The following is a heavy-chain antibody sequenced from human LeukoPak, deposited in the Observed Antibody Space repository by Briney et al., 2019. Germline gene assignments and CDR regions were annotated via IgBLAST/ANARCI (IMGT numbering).Heavy chain of an antibody. CDR2: VSSDGGT. CDR3: VRETSGSSRTEY. Sequence: ETLSLTCTVSGGSISTSGYYWAWIRQPPGKGLEWIGSVSSDGGTSHTSLKSRVTMALDTSNNQFSLRLTPVTAADTAVYYCVRETSGSSRTEYWGQGTLVTVSS. CDR1: GGSISTSGYY. V-gene: IGHV4-39*07. J-gene: IGHJ4*02. D-gene: IGHD6-13*01.